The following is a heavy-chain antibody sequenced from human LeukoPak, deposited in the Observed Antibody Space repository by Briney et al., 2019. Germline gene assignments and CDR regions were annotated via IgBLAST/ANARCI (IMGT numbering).Heavy chain of an antibody. D-gene: IGHD1-26*01. CDR3: AKGERSGDYCKDSFDF. Sequence: GGSLRLSCATSGFILSSYVMSWVRQAPGKGLEWVSGISSSGGSTYYADSVKGRFTISRDNSKNTLYLQMNSLRAEDTAVYFCAKGERSGDYCKDSFDFWGQGTLVTVSS. V-gene: IGHV3-23*01. J-gene: IGHJ4*02. CDR1: GFILSSYV. CDR2: ISSSGGST.